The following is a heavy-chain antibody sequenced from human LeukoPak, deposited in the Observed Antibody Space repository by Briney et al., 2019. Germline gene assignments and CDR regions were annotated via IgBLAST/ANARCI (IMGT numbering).Heavy chain of an antibody. J-gene: IGHJ6*03. Sequence: ASETLSLTCAVYGGSFSGYYWSWIRQPPGKGLEWIGEINHSGSTNYNPSLKSRVTISVDTSKNQFSLKLSSVTAADTAVYYCARAVGATSSLYYYYYYMDVWGKGTTVTVSS. V-gene: IGHV4-34*01. CDR2: INHSGST. CDR1: GGSFSGYY. D-gene: IGHD1-26*01. CDR3: ARAVGATSSLYYYYYYMDV.